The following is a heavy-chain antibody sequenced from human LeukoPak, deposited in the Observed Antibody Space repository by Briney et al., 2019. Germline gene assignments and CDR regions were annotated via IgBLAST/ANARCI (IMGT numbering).Heavy chain of an antibody. D-gene: IGHD3-22*01. CDR1: GFTFDDYA. V-gene: IGHV3-9*01. CDR2: ISWNSGSI. Sequence: GRSLRLSCAASGFTFDDYAMHWVRQAPGKGLEWVSGISWNSGSIGYADSVKGRFTISRDNAKNSLYLQMNSLRAEDTALYYCAKSLGRYYDSSGYPTLYYFDYWSQGTLVTVSS. CDR3: AKSLGRYYDSSGYPTLYYFDY. J-gene: IGHJ4*02.